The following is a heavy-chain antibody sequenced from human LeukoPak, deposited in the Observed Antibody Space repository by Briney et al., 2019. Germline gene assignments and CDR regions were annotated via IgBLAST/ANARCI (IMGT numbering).Heavy chain of an antibody. J-gene: IGHJ4*02. CDR2: ISSSGSTI. D-gene: IGHD5-12*01. V-gene: IGHV3-48*03. Sequence: GGSLRLSCAASGFTFSSYEMNWVRQAPGKGLEWVSYISSSGSTIYYADSVKGRFTISRDNAKNSLYLQMNSLRAEDTAVYYCARDKYSGYDLGFDYWGQGTLVTVSS. CDR1: GFTFSSYE. CDR3: ARDKYSGYDLGFDY.